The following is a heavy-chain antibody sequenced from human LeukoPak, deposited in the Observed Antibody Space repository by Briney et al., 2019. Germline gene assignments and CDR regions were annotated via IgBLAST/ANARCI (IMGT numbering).Heavy chain of an antibody. D-gene: IGHD2-2*01. J-gene: IGHJ6*03. Sequence: SETLSLMCTVSGGSISSSSYYWGWIRQPPGKGLEWIGSIHYSGSTYYNPSLKSRVTISVDTSKNQFSLKLSSVTAADTAVYYCARLYCTSTSCYHYYYYYMDVWGKGTTVTVSS. CDR3: ARLYCTSTSCYHYYYYYMDV. CDR1: GGSISSSSYY. V-gene: IGHV4-39*01. CDR2: IHYSGST.